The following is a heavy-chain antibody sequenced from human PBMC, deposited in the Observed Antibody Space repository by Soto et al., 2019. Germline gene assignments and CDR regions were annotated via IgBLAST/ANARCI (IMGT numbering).Heavy chain of an antibody. CDR1: GGSFSTDGYS. D-gene: IGHD6-6*01. Sequence: QLQLQESGSGLVKPSQTLSLTCAVSGGSFSTDGYSWSWIRQPPGQGLEWIGYIYRSGSTNYNPSLKSRVTISIDRSKNQFSLKLSSVTAADTAVYYCAREEYQMLWSAFDIWGQGTMVTVSS. CDR2: IYRSGST. J-gene: IGHJ3*02. CDR3: AREEYQMLWSAFDI. V-gene: IGHV4-30-2*01.